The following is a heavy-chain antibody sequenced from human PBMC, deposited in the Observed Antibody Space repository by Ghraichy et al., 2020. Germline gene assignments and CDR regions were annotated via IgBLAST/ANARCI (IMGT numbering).Heavy chain of an antibody. CDR1: GFTFSDCY. Sequence: GGSLRLSCAASGFTFSDCYMSWIRQAPGKGLEWVSYISSSGSTIYYADSVKGRFTISRDNAKNSLYLQMNSLRAEDTAVYYCARAYRGAYCGGDCYDAEYFQHWGQGTLVTVSS. J-gene: IGHJ1*01. CDR3: ARAYRGAYCGGDCYDAEYFQH. D-gene: IGHD2-21*02. V-gene: IGHV3-11*01. CDR2: ISSSGSTI.